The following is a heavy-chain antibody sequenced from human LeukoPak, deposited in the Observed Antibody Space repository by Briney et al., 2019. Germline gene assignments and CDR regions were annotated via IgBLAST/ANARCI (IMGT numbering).Heavy chain of an antibody. CDR3: AKDLNYYDSSGESDY. D-gene: IGHD3-22*01. J-gene: IGHJ4*02. Sequence: GGSLRLSCAASGFTFSSYAMSWVRQAPGKGLELGSAITGSGGSTYYADFVKGRFTISRDNCKNTLYLQMNSLRAEDMAVYYCAKDLNYYDSSGESDYWGQGSLVTVSS. CDR1: GFTFSSYA. V-gene: IGHV3-23*01. CDR2: ITGSGGST.